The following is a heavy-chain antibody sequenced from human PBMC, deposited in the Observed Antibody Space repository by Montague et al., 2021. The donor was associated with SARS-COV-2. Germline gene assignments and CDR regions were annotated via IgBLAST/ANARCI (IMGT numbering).Heavy chain of an antibody. V-gene: IGHV3-30-3*01. CDR2: ISYDGSNK. CDR3: ASELADYGDFDY. CDR1: GFTFSSYA. Sequence: SLRLSCAASGFTFSSYAMHWVRQAPGKGLEWVAVISYDGSNKYYADSVKGRFTISRDNSKNTLYLQMNSLRAEDTAVYYGASELADYGDFDYWGQGTLVTVSS. J-gene: IGHJ4*02. D-gene: IGHD4-17*01.